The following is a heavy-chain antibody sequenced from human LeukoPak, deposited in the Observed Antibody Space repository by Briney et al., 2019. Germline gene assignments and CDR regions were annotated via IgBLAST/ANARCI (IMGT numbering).Heavy chain of an antibody. CDR1: GGSISSYY. CDR2: IYTSGST. J-gene: IGHJ3*02. D-gene: IGHD1-7*01. CDR3: ARDPITGTPVAAFDI. V-gene: IGHV4-4*07. Sequence: SETLSLTCTVSGGSISSYYWSWIRQPAGKGLEWIGRIYTSGSTNYNPSLKSRVTMSVDRSKNQFSLKLSSVTAADTAVYYCARDPITGTPVAAFDIWGQGTMVTVSS.